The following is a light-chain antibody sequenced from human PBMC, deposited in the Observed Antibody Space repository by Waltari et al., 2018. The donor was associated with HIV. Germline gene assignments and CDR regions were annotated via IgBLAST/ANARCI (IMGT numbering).Light chain of an antibody. J-gene: IGKJ2*01. CDR1: QDITNY. CDR2: DAT. CDR3: QQYDNLPT. Sequence: DIQMTQSPSYLSASVGDRVTITCQASQDITNYLSWFQQKPGKVPQLLIYDATTLETGVPSRFSGSFSGTDFTLTISSLQPEDIATYYCQQYDNLPTFGQGTKLEIK. V-gene: IGKV1-33*01.